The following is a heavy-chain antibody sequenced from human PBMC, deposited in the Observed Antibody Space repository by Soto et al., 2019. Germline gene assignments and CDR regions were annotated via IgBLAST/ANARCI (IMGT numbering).Heavy chain of an antibody. J-gene: IGHJ4*02. V-gene: IGHV4-59*01. D-gene: IGHD3-22*01. CDR1: GDSISTFY. CDR2: VYYTGST. Sequence: PSETLSLTCTVSGDSISTFYWGWMRQPPGQELERIGYVYYTGSTNYNPSPKSRVTISVDRSKNQFSLKLTSANAADTAVYYCARGRTVRNYGDDSSDYFYFFDYWGQGTQVTVSS. CDR3: ARGRTVRNYGDDSSDYFYFFDY.